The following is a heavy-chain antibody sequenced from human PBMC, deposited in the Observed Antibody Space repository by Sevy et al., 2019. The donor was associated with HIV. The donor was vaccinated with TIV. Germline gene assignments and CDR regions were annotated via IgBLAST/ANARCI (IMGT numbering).Heavy chain of an antibody. V-gene: IGHV4-39*01. CDR1: GGSISSSSYN. D-gene: IGHD4-17*01. Sequence: SETLSLTCTVSGGSISSSSYNWGWIRQPRGKGLEWIGNIYYSGSTYYNPSLQSRVTISVDTSKNQFSLKLSSVTAADTAVYFCASLSRGDYAGGLIDYWGQGTLVTVSS. J-gene: IGHJ4*02. CDR3: ASLSRGDYAGGLIDY. CDR2: IYYSGST.